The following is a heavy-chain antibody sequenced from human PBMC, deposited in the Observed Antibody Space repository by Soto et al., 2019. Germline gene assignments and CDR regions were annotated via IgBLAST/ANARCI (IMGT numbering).Heavy chain of an antibody. D-gene: IGHD3-16*02. Sequence: GGSLRLSCAASGFTFSSYEMNWVRQAPGKGLEWVSYISSSGSTIYYADSVKGRFTISRDNAKNSLYLQMNSLRAEDTAVYYCASGIVSAFDIWGQGTMVTVSS. CDR2: ISSSGSTI. V-gene: IGHV3-48*03. J-gene: IGHJ3*02. CDR1: GFTFSSYE. CDR3: ASGIVSAFDI.